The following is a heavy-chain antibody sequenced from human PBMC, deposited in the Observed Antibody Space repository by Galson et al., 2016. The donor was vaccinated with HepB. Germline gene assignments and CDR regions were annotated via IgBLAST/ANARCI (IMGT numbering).Heavy chain of an antibody. Sequence: SVKVSCKASGYTFRAYDISWVRQAPGQGLEWMGWMNPDSGNTGYGQRHRGRIAMTSDASINTAHMELHSPRSEDTAVYYCARAIRNQLLSEHWGQGTLITVSS. CDR1: GYTFRAYD. D-gene: IGHD1-14*01. V-gene: IGHV1-8*02. J-gene: IGHJ1*01. CDR3: ARAIRNQLLSEH. CDR2: MNPDSGNT.